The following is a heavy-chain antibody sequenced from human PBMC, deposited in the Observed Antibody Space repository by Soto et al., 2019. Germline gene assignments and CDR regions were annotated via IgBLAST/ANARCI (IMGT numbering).Heavy chain of an antibody. CDR3: ARAFYGMDV. CDR2: IDWEDTK. J-gene: IGHJ6*02. Sequence: SGPTLVNPPQTLTLTCTVSGFSLSGSGMRVTWIRQPPGKALEWLARIDWEDTKLYSTSLKTRLTISKDTSKNQVVLTMTNVDPAGTGTYYCARAFYGMDVWGQGTTVTVSS. V-gene: IGHV2-70*04. CDR1: GFSLSGSGMR.